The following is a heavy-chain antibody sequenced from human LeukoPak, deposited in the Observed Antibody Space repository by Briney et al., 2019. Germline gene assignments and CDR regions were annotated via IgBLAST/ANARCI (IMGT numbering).Heavy chain of an antibody. D-gene: IGHD1-1*01. CDR2: IYTSGST. V-gene: IGHV4-61*02. CDR1: DGSSSSGSYY. CDR3: ARDFGNWNDYYFDY. Sequence: PSQTLSLTCTVSDGSSSSGSYYWSWIRQPAGKGLEWIGSIYTSGSTNYNPSLKSRVTISVDTSKNQFTLKLSSVTAADTAVYYCARDFGNWNDYYFDYWGQGTLVTVSS. J-gene: IGHJ4*02.